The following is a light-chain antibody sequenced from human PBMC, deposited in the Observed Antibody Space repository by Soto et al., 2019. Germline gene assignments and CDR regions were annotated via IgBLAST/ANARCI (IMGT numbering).Light chain of an antibody. CDR3: SSYTSSSTHAVV. Sequence: QSALTQPASVSGSPGQSITISCTGTSSDVGGYNYVSWYQQHPGKAPKLMIYAVSNRPSGVSNRFSGSKSGNTASLTISGLQDEDEAYYYCSSYTSSSTHAVVFGGGTKLTVL. CDR2: AVS. J-gene: IGLJ2*01. CDR1: SSDVGGYNY. V-gene: IGLV2-14*01.